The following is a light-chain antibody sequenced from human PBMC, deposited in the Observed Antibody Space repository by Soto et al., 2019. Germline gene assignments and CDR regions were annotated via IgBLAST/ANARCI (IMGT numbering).Light chain of an antibody. Sequence: IQMTQSPSSLSASVGDRVTITCRASQSISSYLNWYQQKPGKAPKLLIYAASSLQSGVPSRFSGSGSGTDFTLTISSLQPEDFATYYCQQTSTFPTFGQGTRLEI. CDR2: AAS. CDR3: QQTSTFPT. V-gene: IGKV1-39*01. J-gene: IGKJ5*01. CDR1: QSISSY.